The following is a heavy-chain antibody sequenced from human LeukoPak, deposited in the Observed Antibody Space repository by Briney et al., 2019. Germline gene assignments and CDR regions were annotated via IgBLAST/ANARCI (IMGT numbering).Heavy chain of an antibody. J-gene: IGHJ4*02. Sequence: GRSLRLSCAASGFTFSDYYMSWIRQAPGKGLEWVSYITSSGSTIYYADSVKGRFTISRDNAKNSLFLQMNNLRAEDTAVYYCARDRRLYGYSFDYWSQGTLVTVSS. D-gene: IGHD2/OR15-2a*01. CDR3: ARDRRLYGYSFDY. CDR2: ITSSGSTI. CDR1: GFTFSDYY. V-gene: IGHV3-11*01.